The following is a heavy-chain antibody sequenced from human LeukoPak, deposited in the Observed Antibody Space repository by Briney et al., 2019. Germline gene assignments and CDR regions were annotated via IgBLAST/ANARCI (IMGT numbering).Heavy chain of an antibody. Sequence: PGGSLRLSCAASGFTLDDYAMHWVRQAPGKGLEWVSGISWNSGSIGYADSVKGRFTISRDNAKNSLYLQMNSLRAEDTALYYCAKASNYDFWSGYYTFDYWGQGTLVTVSS. CDR1: GFTLDDYA. CDR2: ISWNSGSI. V-gene: IGHV3-9*01. D-gene: IGHD3-3*01. J-gene: IGHJ4*02. CDR3: AKASNYDFWSGYYTFDY.